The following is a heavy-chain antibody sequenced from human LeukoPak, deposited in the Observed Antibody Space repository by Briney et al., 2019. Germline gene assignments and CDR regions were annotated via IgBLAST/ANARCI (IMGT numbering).Heavy chain of an antibody. CDR2: IYYTGYT. D-gene: IGHD6-19*01. J-gene: IGHJ1*01. CDR1: VDSISSSSYY. V-gene: IGHV4-39*01. CDR3: ARTRIAVAGDFEH. Sequence: SDTLSLTCSVSVDSISSSSYYWRWIRQPPGKGLEWIGSIYYTGYTYYSPSLKSRVAISIDTSKNQFYLKLSSVTAADTAVYYCARTRIAVAGDFEHWGQGTLVTVSS.